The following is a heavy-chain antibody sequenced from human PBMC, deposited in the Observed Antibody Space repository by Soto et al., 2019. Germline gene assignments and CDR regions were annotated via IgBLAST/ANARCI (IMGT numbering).Heavy chain of an antibody. CDR1: GFTFANAW. CDR2: IKSKADGGTT. D-gene: IGHD3-22*01. Sequence: PGGSLRLSCAPSGFTFANAWMSWVRQAPGKGLEWVGRIKSKADGGTTDFPAPVKGRFTISRDDSKRTLYLQLNSLRTEDTAVYYCTTSANYYDSSRYRGYFDLWGRGTLVTVSS. CDR3: TTSANYYDSSRYRGYFDL. V-gene: IGHV3-15*01. J-gene: IGHJ2*01.